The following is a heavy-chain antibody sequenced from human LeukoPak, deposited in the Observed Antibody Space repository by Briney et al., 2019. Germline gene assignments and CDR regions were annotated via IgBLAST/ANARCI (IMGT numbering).Heavy chain of an antibody. D-gene: IGHD5-24*01. J-gene: IGHJ4*02. V-gene: IGHV1-69*13. CDR1: GGTFSSYA. Sequence: SVKVSCKASGGTFSSYAISWVRQAPGQGLEWMGGIIPIFGTANYAQKFQGRVTITADESTSTAYMELSSLRSEDTAVYYCARTRWLQLQGYFDYWGQGTLVAVSS. CDR3: ARTRWLQLQGYFDY. CDR2: IIPIFGTA.